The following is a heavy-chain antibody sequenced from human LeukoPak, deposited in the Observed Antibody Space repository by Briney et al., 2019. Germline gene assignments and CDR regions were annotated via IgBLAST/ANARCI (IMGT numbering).Heavy chain of an antibody. CDR2: IYPGDSDT. CDR3: ARPPDYYDSSGYLDAFDI. J-gene: IGHJ3*02. CDR1: GYSFTSYW. Sequence: GESLKISCKGSGYSFTSYWIGWVRQMPGKGLEWMGIIYPGDSDTRYSPSFQGQVTISADKSISTAYLQWSSLKASDTAMYYCARPPDYYDSSGYLDAFDIWGQGTMVTVSS. V-gene: IGHV5-51*01. D-gene: IGHD3-22*01.